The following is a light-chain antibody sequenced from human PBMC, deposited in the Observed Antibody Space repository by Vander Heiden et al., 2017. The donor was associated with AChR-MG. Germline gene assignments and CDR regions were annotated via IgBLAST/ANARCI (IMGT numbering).Light chain of an antibody. CDR2: WAS. CDR1: QSVLYSSNNKNY. CDR3: QQDDSTPLT. Sequence: DIVMTQSPESQAVSLGERATINCKSSQSVLYSSNNKNYLAWYQQKPGQPPKLLIYWASTRESGVPDRFSGSGSGTDFTLTISSLQAEDVAVYYCQQDDSTPLTFGQGTKVEIK. J-gene: IGKJ1*01. V-gene: IGKV4-1*01.